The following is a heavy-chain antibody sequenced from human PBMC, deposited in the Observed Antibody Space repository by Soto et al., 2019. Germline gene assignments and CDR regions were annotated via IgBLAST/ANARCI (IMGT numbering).Heavy chain of an antibody. J-gene: IGHJ5*02. CDR1: GGSIRNGNYY. CDR2: IYYIGTT. CDR3: AKNGTTRPWFAP. V-gene: IGHV4-31*03. D-gene: IGHD1-1*01. Sequence: QVQLQESGPGVVKPSQTLSLTCTVSGGSIRNGNYYWSWIRQLPGTGLEWIGNIYYIGTTSYNPSLKSRVTISIDTSKNQFSLKLRSVVAEDTAIYYCAKNGTTRPWFAPWGQGTLVTVSS.